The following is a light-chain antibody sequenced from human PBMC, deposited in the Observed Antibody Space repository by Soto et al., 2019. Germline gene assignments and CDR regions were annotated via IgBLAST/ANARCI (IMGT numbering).Light chain of an antibody. J-gene: IGKJ3*01. Sequence: DMQMTQSPSSLSASVGDRVTITCQASQDINTYLSWYQQRPGKAPRLLIYDASDLETGVPSRFSGSGSGTNFNLTITSLRPEDFATYLCQHYSNLPPIFAPGTKVDIK. CDR3: QHYSNLPPI. V-gene: IGKV1-33*01. CDR2: DAS. CDR1: QDINTY.